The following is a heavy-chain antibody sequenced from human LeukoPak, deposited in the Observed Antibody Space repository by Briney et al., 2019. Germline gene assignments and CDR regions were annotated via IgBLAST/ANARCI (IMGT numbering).Heavy chain of an antibody. Sequence: GGSLRLSCVGSGFSFSDYYMNWIRQAPGKGLEWVSYISSSSSTIYYADSVKGRFTISRDKAKNSLYLQMNSLRDEDTAVYYCVREAVNDYGDYVFWFDPWGQGTLVTVSS. D-gene: IGHD4-17*01. CDR2: ISSSSSTI. CDR1: GFSFSDYY. CDR3: VREAVNDYGDYVFWFDP. V-gene: IGHV3-48*02. J-gene: IGHJ5*02.